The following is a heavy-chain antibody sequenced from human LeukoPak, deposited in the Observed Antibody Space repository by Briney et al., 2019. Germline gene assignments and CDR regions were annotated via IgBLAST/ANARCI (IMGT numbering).Heavy chain of an antibody. V-gene: IGHV1-69*13. CDR2: ITPLVSTT. CDR1: GGISHPYA. J-gene: IGHJ4*02. CDR3: ARGNGTYTPSDH. D-gene: IGHD1-26*01. Sequence: GASVKVSCKAAGGISHPYAIAWLRQAPGQGLEWMGGITPLVSTTVCARKLQGRVTFTADEGTRTVYMELRSLSSDDTAIYYCARGNGTYTPSDHWGQGTLVTVSS.